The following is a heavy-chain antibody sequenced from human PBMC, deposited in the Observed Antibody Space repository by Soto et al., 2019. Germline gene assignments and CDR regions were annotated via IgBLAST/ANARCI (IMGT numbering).Heavy chain of an antibody. Sequence: ASVKVSCKVSGYTLTELSMHWVRQAPGKGLEWVGGFDPEDGETIYAQKFQGRVTMTEDTSTDTAYMELSSLRSEDTAVYYCATMTPYCISTSCYYYYGMDVWGQGTTVTVS. J-gene: IGHJ6*02. V-gene: IGHV1-24*01. CDR2: FDPEDGET. CDR3: ATMTPYCISTSCYYYYGMDV. CDR1: GYTLTELS. D-gene: IGHD2-2*01.